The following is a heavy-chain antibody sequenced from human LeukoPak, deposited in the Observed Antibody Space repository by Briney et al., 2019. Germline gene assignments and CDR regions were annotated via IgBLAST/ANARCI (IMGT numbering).Heavy chain of an antibody. Sequence: GGSLRLSCAASGFTFDDYAMHWVRQAPGKGLEWVSGISWNSGSIGYADSVKGRFTISRDNAKNSLYLQMNSLRAEDTAVYYCARDDSSGYYWGQGTLVTVSS. CDR3: ARDDSSGYY. V-gene: IGHV3-9*01. J-gene: IGHJ4*02. D-gene: IGHD3-22*01. CDR2: ISWNSGSI. CDR1: GFTFDDYA.